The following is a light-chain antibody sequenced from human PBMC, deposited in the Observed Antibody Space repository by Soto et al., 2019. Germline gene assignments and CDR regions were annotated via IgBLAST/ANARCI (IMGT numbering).Light chain of an antibody. V-gene: IGKV1-9*01. CDR2: AAS. J-gene: IGKJ1*01. Sequence: DIQLTQSPSFLSASVGNRVTITCRASQGISNYLAWYQQKPGKAPKLLIYAASTLQSGVSSRFRGSGSGTEFTLTISSLQPDDFATYYCQQYNTFSTFGQGTKVDIK. CDR1: QGISNY. CDR3: QQYNTFST.